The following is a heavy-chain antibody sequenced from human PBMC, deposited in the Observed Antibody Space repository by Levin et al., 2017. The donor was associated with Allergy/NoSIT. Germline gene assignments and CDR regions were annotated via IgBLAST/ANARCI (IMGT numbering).Heavy chain of an antibody. Sequence: SETLSLTCTVSGGSISSEYWSWIRQSPGKGLEWIGCVYYSGNTNYNPSLKSRVSISVDTSKNQFSLRLSSVTAADTAVYYCARSQDGYNLKYWGQGTLVTVSS. V-gene: IGHV4-59*08. CDR2: VYYSGNT. CDR1: GGSISSEY. CDR3: ARSQDGYNLKY. J-gene: IGHJ4*02. D-gene: IGHD5-24*01.